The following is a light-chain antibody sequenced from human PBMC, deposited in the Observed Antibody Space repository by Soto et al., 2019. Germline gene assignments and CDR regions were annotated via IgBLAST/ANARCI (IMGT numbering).Light chain of an antibody. CDR3: QQYGSSPVT. CDR1: QSVSSSY. J-gene: IGKJ1*01. Sequence: EVVLTQSPCTLSLSPGERATLSCRASQSVSSSYLAWYQQKPGQAPRLLIYGASSRATGIPDRFSGSGSGTDFTLTISRLEPEDFAVYYCQQYGSSPVTFGQRTKVDIK. V-gene: IGKV3-20*01. CDR2: GAS.